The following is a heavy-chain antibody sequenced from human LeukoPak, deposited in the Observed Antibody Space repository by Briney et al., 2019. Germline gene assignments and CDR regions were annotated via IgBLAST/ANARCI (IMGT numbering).Heavy chain of an antibody. CDR1: GGSISSNH. CDR2: IYYSGST. CDR3: ARAADSSDWYLGY. D-gene: IGHD3-22*01. V-gene: IGHV4-59*01. J-gene: IGHJ4*02. Sequence: PSESLSLTCTVSGGSISSNHWIWIRQPPGKGLEWIGYIYYSGSTNYNPSLKSRVTISVDTSKNQFSLKLSSVTAADTAVYYCARAADSSDWYLGYWGQVMLVTVSS.